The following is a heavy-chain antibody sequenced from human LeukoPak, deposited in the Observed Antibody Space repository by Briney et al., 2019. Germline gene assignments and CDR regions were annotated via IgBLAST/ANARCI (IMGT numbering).Heavy chain of an antibody. CDR3: AREWSGAIFGVVQNWFDP. V-gene: IGHV4-30-4*08. CDR1: GGSISSGDYY. Sequence: PSETLSLTCTVSGGSISSGDYYWSWVRQPPGKGLEWIGYIYYSGSTYYNPSLKSRVTISVDTSKNQFSLKLSSVTAADTAVYYCAREWSGAIFGVVQNWFDPWGQGTLVTVSS. CDR2: IYYSGST. D-gene: IGHD3-3*01. J-gene: IGHJ5*02.